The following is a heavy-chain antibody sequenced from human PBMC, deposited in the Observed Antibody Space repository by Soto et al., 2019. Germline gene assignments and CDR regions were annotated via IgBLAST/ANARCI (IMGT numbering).Heavy chain of an antibody. Sequence: GASVKVSCKASGYTFTSYDINWVRQATGQGLEWMGWMNPNSGNTGYAQKFQGRVTMTRDTSISTAYMELRSLRSDDTAVYYCARDGIVVVVAATADYYYMDVWGKGTTVTVSS. D-gene: IGHD2-15*01. V-gene: IGHV1-8*01. J-gene: IGHJ6*03. CDR3: ARDGIVVVVAATADYYYMDV. CDR1: GYTFTSYD. CDR2: MNPNSGNT.